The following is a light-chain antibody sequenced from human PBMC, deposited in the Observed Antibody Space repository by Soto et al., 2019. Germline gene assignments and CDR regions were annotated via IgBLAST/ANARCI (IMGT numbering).Light chain of an antibody. Sequence: EIVLTQSPATLSLSPGERVTLSCRASQSVSNSLAWYQQKPGQPTRLLIYDVSNRATGIPARFSGSGSGTDFTLTITSLEPEEFAVYFCHQRYNWPRATFGQGTQLEI. V-gene: IGKV3-11*01. CDR3: HQRYNWPRAT. CDR1: QSVSNS. CDR2: DVS. J-gene: IGKJ5*01.